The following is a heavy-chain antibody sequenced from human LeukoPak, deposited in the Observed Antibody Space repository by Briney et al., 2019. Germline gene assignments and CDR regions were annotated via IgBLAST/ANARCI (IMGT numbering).Heavy chain of an antibody. CDR1: GYTFTSYD. V-gene: IGHV1-18*01. CDR3: ARDLMTTVTFLSDY. CDR2: ISAYNGNT. J-gene: IGHJ4*02. D-gene: IGHD4-17*01. Sequence: ASVKVSCKASGYTFTSYDINWVRQATGQGLEWMVWISAYNGNTNYAQKLQGRVTMTTDTSTSTAYMELRSLRSDDTAVYYCARDLMTTVTFLSDYWGQGTLVTVSS.